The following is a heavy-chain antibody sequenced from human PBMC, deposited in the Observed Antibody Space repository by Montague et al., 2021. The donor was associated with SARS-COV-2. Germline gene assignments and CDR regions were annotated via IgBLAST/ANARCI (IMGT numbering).Heavy chain of an antibody. CDR1: GGSFSGYY. CDR2: INHSGST. J-gene: IGHJ6*03. CDR3: ARGVRQLGVRCYYYYIDV. D-gene: IGHD6-6*01. V-gene: IGHV4-34*01. Sequence: SETLSLTCAVYGGSFSGYYWSWIRQPPGKGLEWIGEINHSGSTNYNPSLKSRVTISMDTSKNQFSLKLSSVTAADTAVYYCARGVRQLGVRCYYYYIDVWDKGTTVTVSS.